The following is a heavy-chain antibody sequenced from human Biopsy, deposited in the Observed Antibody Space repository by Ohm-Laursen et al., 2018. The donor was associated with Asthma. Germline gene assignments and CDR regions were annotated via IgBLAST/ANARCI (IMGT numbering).Heavy chain of an antibody. J-gene: IGHJ4*02. CDR2: IHTNTGNP. CDR3: ARVQRDFSTGYFTFDN. CDR1: GYNFIGHS. V-gene: IGHV7-4-1*02. D-gene: IGHD3/OR15-3a*01. Sequence: SSVKVSCKASGYNFIGHSLSWVRQAPGQGPEWMGWIHTNTGNPTYAHGFTGRYVFSLDTSVSTAYLQISRLKSEDTAVYYCARVQRDFSTGYFTFDNWGQGTLVTVSS.